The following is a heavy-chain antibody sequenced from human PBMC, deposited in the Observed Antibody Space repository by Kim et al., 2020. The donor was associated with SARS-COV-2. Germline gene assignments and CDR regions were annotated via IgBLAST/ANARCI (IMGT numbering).Heavy chain of an antibody. J-gene: IGHJ5*02. CDR1: GYSFSRYA. V-gene: IGHV1-3*01. Sequence: ASVKVSRKASGYSFSRYAIHWMRQAPGQRLEWMGWIDAGAGNTKYSQRFQGRVTITRDTSASTVYMEMSSLTSEDTAIYYCARGWSATGIDPWGQGTLVTVSS. CDR3: ARGWSATGIDP. CDR2: IDAGAGNT. D-gene: IGHD2-15*01.